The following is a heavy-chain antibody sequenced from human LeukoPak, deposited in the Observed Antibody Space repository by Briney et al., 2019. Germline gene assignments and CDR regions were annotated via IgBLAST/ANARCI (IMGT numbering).Heavy chain of an antibody. CDR2: INYRGST. J-gene: IGHJ4*02. D-gene: IGHD6-13*01. CDR1: GGSISSSSYY. Sequence: SETLSLTCTVSGGSISSSSYYWGWIRQPPGKGLEWIGSINYRGSTYYNPSLKSRVTISVDTSKNQFSLKLSSVTAADTAVYYCATIAAAGFYFDYWGQGTLVTVSS. V-gene: IGHV4-39*07. CDR3: ATIAAAGFYFDY.